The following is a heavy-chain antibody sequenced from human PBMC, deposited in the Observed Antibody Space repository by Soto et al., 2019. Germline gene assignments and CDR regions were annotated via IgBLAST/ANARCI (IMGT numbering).Heavy chain of an antibody. CDR3: ASPGGGDYGSGSYYNSPLGY. Sequence: GGSLRLSCAASGFTVSSNYMSWVRQAPGKGLEWVSVIYSGGSTYYADSVKGRFTISRDNSKNTLYLQMNSLRAEDTAVYYCASPGGGDYGSGSYYNSPLGYWGQGTLVTVSS. V-gene: IGHV3-53*01. D-gene: IGHD3-10*01. J-gene: IGHJ4*02. CDR2: IYSGGST. CDR1: GFTVSSNY.